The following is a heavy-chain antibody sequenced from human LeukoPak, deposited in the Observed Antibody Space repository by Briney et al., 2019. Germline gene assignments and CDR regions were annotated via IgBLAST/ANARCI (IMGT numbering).Heavy chain of an antibody. D-gene: IGHD4-17*01. CDR2: ISGSGGST. CDR3: AKYGARYYYYYYMDV. J-gene: IGHJ6*03. V-gene: IGHV3-23*01. Sequence: GGSLRLSCAASGFTFSSYAMSWVRQAPGKGLEWVSAISGSGGSTYYADSVKGRFTISRDNSKNTLYLQMNSLRAEDTAVYYCAKYGARYYYYYYMDVWGKGTTVTVSS. CDR1: GFTFSSYA.